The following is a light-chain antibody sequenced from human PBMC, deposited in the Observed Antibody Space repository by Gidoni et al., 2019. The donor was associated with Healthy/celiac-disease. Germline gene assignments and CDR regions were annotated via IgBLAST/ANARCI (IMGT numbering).Light chain of an antibody. CDR3: QQYGSSPLT. V-gene: IGKV3-20*01. CDR1: QSVSSSY. CDR2: GAS. J-gene: IGKJ4*01. Sequence: EIVLTKSPGTLSLSSGERATLSCRASQSVSSSYLAWYQQKPGQAPRLLIYGASSRATGIPDSFSVSGSGTDFTLTISRLEPEDFAVYYCQQYGSSPLTFGGGTKVEIK.